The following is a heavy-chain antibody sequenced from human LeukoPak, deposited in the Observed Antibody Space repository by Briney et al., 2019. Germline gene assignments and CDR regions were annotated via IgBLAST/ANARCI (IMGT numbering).Heavy chain of an antibody. J-gene: IGHJ4*02. V-gene: IGHV4-34*01. CDR1: GGSFSGYY. CDR2: INHSGST. Sequence: KSSETLSLTCAVYGGSFSGYYWSWIRQPPGKGLEWIGEINHSGSTNYNPSLKSRVTISVDTSKNQFSLKLSSVTAADTAVYYCASARELHSLDPTGNYWGQGTLVTVSS. D-gene: IGHD1-26*01. CDR3: ASARELHSLDPTGNY.